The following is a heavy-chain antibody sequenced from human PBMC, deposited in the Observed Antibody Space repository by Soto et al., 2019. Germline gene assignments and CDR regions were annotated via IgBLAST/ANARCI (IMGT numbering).Heavy chain of an antibody. CDR3: ARHVFSRGNNYGFYSFNI. J-gene: IGHJ3*02. CDR1: GDSVTSSSFF. CDR2: IYYSGST. Sequence: QLQLQESGPGLVKPSETLSLTCTVSGDSVTSSSFFWGWIRQPPGKGLEWIGSIYYSGSTYYNPSLKSRVTISVDTSKNQFSLKVTSVTAADTAVYYCARHVFSRGNNYGFYSFNIWGPGTLVTVSS. V-gene: IGHV4-39*01. D-gene: IGHD5-18*01.